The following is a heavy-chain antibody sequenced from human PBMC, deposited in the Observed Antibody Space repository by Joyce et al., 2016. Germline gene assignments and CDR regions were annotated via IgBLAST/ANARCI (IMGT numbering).Heavy chain of an antibody. V-gene: IGHV1-69*01. D-gene: IGHD1-1*01. Sequence: QVQMVQSGAVMKSPESSVKVSCKASGGTFTFYGIIWVRQAPGQGLEWMGGNIPISGATTYAGTFQGRVPITADESTDTVYRELNSLKSEDTAIYFCVRGDDTGTTVLDVDTPILDLDPWGPGTRVTGSS. CDR2: NIPISGAT. CDR3: VRGDDTGTTVLDVDTPILDLDP. CDR1: GGTFTFYG. J-gene: IGHJ5*02.